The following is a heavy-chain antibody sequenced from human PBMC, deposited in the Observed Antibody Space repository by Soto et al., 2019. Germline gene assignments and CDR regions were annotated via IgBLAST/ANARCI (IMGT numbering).Heavy chain of an antibody. D-gene: IGHD3-22*01. Sequence: GGSLRLSCAASGFTFSSYGMHWVRQAPGKGLEWVAVISYDGSNKYYADSVKGRLTISRDNSKNTLYLQMNSLRAEDTAVYYCAADDYYDSSGYFDFWGQGTLVTVSS. CDR3: AADDYYDSSGYFDF. CDR2: ISYDGSNK. J-gene: IGHJ4*02. CDR1: GFTFSSYG. V-gene: IGHV3-30*03.